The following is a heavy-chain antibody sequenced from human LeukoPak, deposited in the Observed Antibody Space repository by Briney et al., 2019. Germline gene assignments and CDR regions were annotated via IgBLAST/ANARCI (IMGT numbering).Heavy chain of an antibody. CDR2: INPNSGGT. Sequence: ASVKVSCKASGYTFTGYYMHWVRQAPGQGLEWMGRINPNSGGTNSAQRFQGRVTMTRDTSISTAYMDLSRLRSDDTVMYYCARDRGPEWWGSFDCWGQGTLVTVSS. CDR3: ARDRGPEWWGSFDC. CDR1: GYTFTGYY. J-gene: IGHJ4*02. V-gene: IGHV1-2*05. D-gene: IGHD3-16*01.